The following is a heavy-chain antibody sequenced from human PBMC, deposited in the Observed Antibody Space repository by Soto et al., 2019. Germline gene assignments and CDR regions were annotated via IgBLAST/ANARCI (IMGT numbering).Heavy chain of an antibody. D-gene: IGHD2-15*01. CDR1: GYTYTSNG. J-gene: IGHJ3*02. CDR2: ISAYNGNT. Sequence: ASVKPSCKDSGYTYTSNGISWVRQAPEQGLEWMGWISAYNGNTNYAQKLQGRVTMTTDTSTSTAYMELRSLRSDDTAVYYCARGGCSGGSCHLFGAFDIWGQGTMVTVSS. V-gene: IGHV1-18*01. CDR3: ARGGCSGGSCHLFGAFDI.